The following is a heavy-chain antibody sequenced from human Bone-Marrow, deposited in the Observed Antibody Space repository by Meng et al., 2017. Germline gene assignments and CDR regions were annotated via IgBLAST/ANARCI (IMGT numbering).Heavy chain of an antibody. Sequence: QVQVVQYDAYVKKPGSSVKAASKSSGGTFSSYAISWVRQAPGQGLEWMGGIIPIFGTANYAQKFQGRVTITADESTSTAYMELSSLRSEDTAVYYCASQVAGSTGGLSHDYWGQGTLVTVSS. CDR1: GGTFSSYA. V-gene: IGHV1-69*01. CDR3: ASQVAGSTGGLSHDY. J-gene: IGHJ4*02. D-gene: IGHD6-19*01. CDR2: IIPIFGTA.